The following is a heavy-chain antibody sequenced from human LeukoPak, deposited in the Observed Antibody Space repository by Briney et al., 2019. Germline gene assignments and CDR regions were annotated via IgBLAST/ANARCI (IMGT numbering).Heavy chain of an antibody. V-gene: IGHV4-39*07. J-gene: IGHJ4*02. CDR1: GGSISSSSYY. CDR2: IYYSGST. CDR3: ARTQSQLKKFDY. Sequence: SETLSLTCTVSGGSISSSSYYWGWIRQPPGKGLEWIGSIYYSGSTYYNPSLKSRVTISVDTSKNQFSLKLSSVTAADTAVYYCARTQSQLKKFDYWGQGTLVTVSS.